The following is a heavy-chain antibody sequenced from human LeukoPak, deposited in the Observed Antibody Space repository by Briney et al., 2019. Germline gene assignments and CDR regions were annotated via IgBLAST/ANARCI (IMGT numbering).Heavy chain of an antibody. V-gene: IGHV1-24*01. D-gene: IGHD6-6*01. CDR1: GYTLTELS. CDR2: FDPEDGET. Sequence: ASVKVSCKVSGYTLTELSMHWVRQAPGKGGEGMGGFDPEDGETIYAQKFQGRVTMTEDTSTDTAYMELSSLRSEDTAVYYCAISGSSNNWFDPWGQGTLVTVSS. CDR3: AISGSSNNWFDP. J-gene: IGHJ5*02.